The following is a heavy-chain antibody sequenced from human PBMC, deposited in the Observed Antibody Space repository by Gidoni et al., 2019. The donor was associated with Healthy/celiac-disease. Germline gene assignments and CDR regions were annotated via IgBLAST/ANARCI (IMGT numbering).Heavy chain of an antibody. CDR3: ASVWVYDAFDI. V-gene: IGHV4-34*01. CDR1: GGSFSGYY. D-gene: IGHD2-8*01. CDR2: INHSGST. J-gene: IGHJ3*02. Sequence: QVQLQQWGAGLFKPSETLAPHCPVFGGSFSGYYWSWIRQPPGKGLEWIGEINHSGSTNYNPSLKSRVTISVDTSKNQFSLKLSSVTAADTAVYYCASVWVYDAFDIWGQGTMVTVSS.